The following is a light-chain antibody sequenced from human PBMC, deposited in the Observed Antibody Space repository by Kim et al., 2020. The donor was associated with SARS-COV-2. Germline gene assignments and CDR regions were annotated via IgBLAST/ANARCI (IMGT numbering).Light chain of an antibody. V-gene: IGLV1-47*01. Sequence: ELTQPPSASGTPGQRVTISCSGSISNIGSHDVYWYQHLPDTAPKLLIYRNNLRPSWVPDRFSGSKSGTSASLAISGLRSDDEADYYCATWDDSLSSLFGTGTKVTVL. CDR1: ISNIGSHD. CDR2: RNN. J-gene: IGLJ1*01. CDR3: ATWDDSLSSL.